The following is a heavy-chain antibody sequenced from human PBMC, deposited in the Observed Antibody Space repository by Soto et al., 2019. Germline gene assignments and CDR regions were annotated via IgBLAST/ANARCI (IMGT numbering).Heavy chain of an antibody. J-gene: IGHJ6*02. V-gene: IGHV5-51*01. CDR1: GYSFTSYW. Sequence: PGESLKISCKGSGYSFTSYWIGWVRQMPGKGLEWMGIIYPGDSDTRYSPSFQGQVTISADKSISTAYLQWSSLKASDTAMYYCARLPPAASRDYGMDVWGQGTTVTVSS. CDR2: IYPGDSDT. D-gene: IGHD2-2*01. CDR3: ARLPPAASRDYGMDV.